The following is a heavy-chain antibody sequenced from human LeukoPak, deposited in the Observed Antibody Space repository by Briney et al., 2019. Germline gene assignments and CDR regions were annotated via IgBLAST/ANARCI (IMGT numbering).Heavy chain of an antibody. D-gene: IGHD3-22*01. CDR1: GGSISSGDYY. Sequence: SETLSLTCTVSGGSISSGDYYWSWIRQPPGKGLEWIGYIYYSGRTYYNPSLKSRVTISVDTSKNQFSLKLSSVTAADTAVYYCARDRSGYFDYWGQGTLVTVSS. CDR3: ARDRSGYFDY. J-gene: IGHJ4*02. V-gene: IGHV4-30-4*01. CDR2: IYYSGRT.